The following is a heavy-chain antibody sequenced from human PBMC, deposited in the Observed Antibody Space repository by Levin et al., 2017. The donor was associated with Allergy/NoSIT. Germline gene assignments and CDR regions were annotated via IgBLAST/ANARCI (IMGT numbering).Heavy chain of an antibody. V-gene: IGHV3-23*01. CDR2: ISGSGGST. CDR1: GFTFSSYA. D-gene: IGHD6-19*01. CDR3: AKRHSSGWAPRRHPGGY. Sequence: GGSLRLSCAASGFTFSSYAMSWVRQAPGKGLEWVSAISGSGGSTYYADSVKGRFTISRDNSKNTLYLQMNSLRAEDTAVYYCAKRHSSGWAPRRHPGGYWGQGTLVTVSS. J-gene: IGHJ4*02.